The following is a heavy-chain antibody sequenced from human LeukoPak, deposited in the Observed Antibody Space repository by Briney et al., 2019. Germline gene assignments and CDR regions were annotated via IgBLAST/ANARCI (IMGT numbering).Heavy chain of an antibody. J-gene: IGHJ4*02. V-gene: IGHV3-21*01. D-gene: IGHD5-12*01. Sequence: KSGGSLRLSCAASGFTFSSYNMNWVRQAPGKGLEWVSSISSSSSYIYYADSVKGRFTISRDNAKNSLYLQMNSLRAEDTAVYYCARDRYSGYDPFDYWGQGTLVTVSS. CDR3: ARDRYSGYDPFDY. CDR1: GFTFSSYN. CDR2: ISSSSSYI.